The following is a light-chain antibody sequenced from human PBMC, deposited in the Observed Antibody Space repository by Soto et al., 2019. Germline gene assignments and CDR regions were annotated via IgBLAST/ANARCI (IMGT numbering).Light chain of an antibody. CDR2: GAS. V-gene: IGKV3-20*01. Sequence: IVLTQSPATLSSSPGERATLYYRASQSLSSSKLAWYHQKPGQAPRLIIYGASIRVTGIPDRFSGSGSGTDFTLTISRLEPEDVAVYYCQQYGTSPITLGQGTRLEIK. CDR3: QQYGTSPIT. CDR1: QSLSSSK. J-gene: IGKJ5*01.